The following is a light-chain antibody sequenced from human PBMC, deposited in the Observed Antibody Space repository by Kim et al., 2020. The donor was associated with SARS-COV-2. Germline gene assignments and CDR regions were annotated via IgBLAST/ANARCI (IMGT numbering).Light chain of an antibody. CDR2: YDS. V-gene: IGLV3-21*04. Sequence: SYELTQPPSVSVAPGKTARITCGGNNIGSKSVHWYQQKPGQAPVLVTYYDSDRPSGIPERFSGSNSGNTATLTISRVEAGDEADYYCQVWDSSSDHFWVF. J-gene: IGLJ3*02. CDR3: QVWDSSSDHFWV. CDR1: NIGSKS.